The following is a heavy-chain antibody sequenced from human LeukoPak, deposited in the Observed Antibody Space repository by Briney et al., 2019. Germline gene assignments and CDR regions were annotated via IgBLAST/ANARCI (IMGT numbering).Heavy chain of an antibody. V-gene: IGHV3-23*01. J-gene: IGHJ4*02. CDR3: AKVGGDSGWYFDY. CDR1: GFTFSIYA. D-gene: IGHD6-19*01. CDR2: IRDSGSST. Sequence: PGGSLRLSCSASGFTFSIYAMNWVRQAPGKGLEWVPTIRDSGSSTYYADSVKGRFTISRDNSKNTLYLQMNSLRAEDTAVYYCAKVGGDSGWYFDYWGQGTLVTVSS.